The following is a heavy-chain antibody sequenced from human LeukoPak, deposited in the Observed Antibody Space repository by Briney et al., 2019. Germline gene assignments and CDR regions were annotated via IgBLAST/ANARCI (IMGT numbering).Heavy chain of an antibody. Sequence: GGSLRLSCAASGFTVSSNYMSWVRQAPGKGLEWVSVIYSGGSTYYADSVKGRFTISRDNSKNTLYHQMNSLRAEDTAVYYCARDPNGSGSSLDYWGQGTLVTVSS. CDR3: ARDPNGSGSSLDY. CDR1: GFTVSSNY. D-gene: IGHD3-10*01. J-gene: IGHJ4*02. CDR2: IYSGGST. V-gene: IGHV3-53*01.